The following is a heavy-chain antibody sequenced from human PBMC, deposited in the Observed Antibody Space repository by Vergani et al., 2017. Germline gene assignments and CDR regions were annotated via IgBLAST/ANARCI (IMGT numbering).Heavy chain of an antibody. CDR1: GSTVSGNY. CDR3: AKGKEGGSYGRNWFYP. Sequence: ELQLVESGGGLVQPGGSLRLSCAASGSTVSGNYMTWVRQAPGKGLEWVSHIYSGDETYYADSVKGLFTISRDNSKNTLYLQMNSLRAEDTAVYYFAKGKEGGSYGRNWFYPWSEGTLLTVSS. CDR2: IYSGDET. J-gene: IGHJ5*02. V-gene: IGHV3-66*01. D-gene: IGHD1-26*01.